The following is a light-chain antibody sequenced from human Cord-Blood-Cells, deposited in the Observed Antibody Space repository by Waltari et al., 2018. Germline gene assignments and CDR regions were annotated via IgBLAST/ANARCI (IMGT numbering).Light chain of an antibody. CDR3: QQSYSTPPYT. Sequence: DIQMTQSQSSFSASVGDRVTITCRASQSISSYLNWYQQKPGKAPKLLIYAASSLQSGVPSRFSGSGSGTDFTLTISSLQPEDFATYYCQQSYSTPPYTFGQGTKLEIK. CDR1: QSISSY. V-gene: IGKV1-39*01. CDR2: AAS. J-gene: IGKJ2*01.